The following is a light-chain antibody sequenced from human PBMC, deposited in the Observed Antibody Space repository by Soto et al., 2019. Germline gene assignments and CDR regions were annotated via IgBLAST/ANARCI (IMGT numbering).Light chain of an antibody. CDR1: QSVSSY. CDR2: DAS. CDR3: QQRSNWPPYT. J-gene: IGKJ2*01. V-gene: IGKV3-11*01. Sequence: EIVLTQSPATLSLSPGERATLSCRASQSVSSYLAWYQQKPGQAPGLLIYDASNRATGIPARFSGSGSGTDFTLTTSSLEPEDFAVYYCQQRSNWPPYTFGQGTKLEIK.